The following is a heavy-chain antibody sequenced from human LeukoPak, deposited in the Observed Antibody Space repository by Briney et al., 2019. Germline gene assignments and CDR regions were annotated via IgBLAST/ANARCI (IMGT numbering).Heavy chain of an antibody. D-gene: IGHD3/OR15-3a*01. CDR3: ARVGGLDLTNWFDP. Sequence: SVKVSCKASGYTFTGYYMHWVRQAPGQGLEWMGGIVPIFGSANYAQKFQGRVTITADESTSTAYMELSSLRSEDTAVYYCARVGGLDLTNWFDPWGQGTLVTVSS. V-gene: IGHV1-69*13. CDR1: GYTFTGYY. J-gene: IGHJ5*02. CDR2: IVPIFGSA.